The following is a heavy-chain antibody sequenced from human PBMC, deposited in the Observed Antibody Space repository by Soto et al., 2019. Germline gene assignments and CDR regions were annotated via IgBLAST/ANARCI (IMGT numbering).Heavy chain of an antibody. CDR1: AFSLSTGGVG. CDR2: IYWDDDK. V-gene: IGHV2-5*02. Sequence: QITLKESGPTLVKPTQTLTLTCTFSAFSLSTGGVGVGWIRQPPGKALEWLALIYWDDDKRYSPSLRSRLTITKDTSKHQVVLTMTNMDPADTATYYCIQSRCGGDCLQSYASYYYYGMDVWGQGTTVTVSS. CDR3: IQSRCGGDCLQSYASYYYYGMDV. J-gene: IGHJ6*02. D-gene: IGHD2-21*02.